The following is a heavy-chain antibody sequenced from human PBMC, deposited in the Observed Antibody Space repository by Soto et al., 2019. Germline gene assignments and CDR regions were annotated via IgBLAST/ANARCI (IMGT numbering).Heavy chain of an antibody. Sequence: PGGSLRLSCAASGFTFSSYAMSWVRQAPGKGLEWVSAISGSGGSTYYADSVKCRFTISRDNSKNTLYLQMNSLRAEDPAVYYCAQPGWGPLLWFGEGDYGMDVWGQGTTVTVSS. D-gene: IGHD3-10*01. CDR3: AQPGWGPLLWFGEGDYGMDV. J-gene: IGHJ6*02. CDR1: GFTFSSYA. V-gene: IGHV3-23*01. CDR2: ISGSGGST.